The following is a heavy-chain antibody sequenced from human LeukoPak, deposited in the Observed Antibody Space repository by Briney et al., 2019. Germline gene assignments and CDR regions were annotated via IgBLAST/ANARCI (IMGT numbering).Heavy chain of an antibody. V-gene: IGHV5-51*01. CDR3: AKYGLQGCSTNCYRSFYYYGMDV. D-gene: IGHD2-2*02. CDR1: GYSFRDYW. CDR2: IFPDDSNI. J-gene: IGHJ6*02. Sequence: RGESLKISFKGSGYSFRDYWIGWVRQMPGKGPELMGLIFPDDSNIIYSPSFQGQVTISVDKSISTAYVQWSSLKASDTAIYYCAKYGLQGCSTNCYRSFYYYGMDVWGQGTAVTVSS.